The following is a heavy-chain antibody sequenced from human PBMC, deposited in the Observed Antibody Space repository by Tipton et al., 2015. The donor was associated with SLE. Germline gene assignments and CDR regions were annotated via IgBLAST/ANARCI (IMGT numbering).Heavy chain of an antibody. CDR1: GFTFRTYS. Sequence: VQLVQSGGGLVQPGGSLRLSCAASGFTFRTYSMAWVRQAPGKGLEWVSAISSSGANTYYGDSVKGRFTISRDNSKNTLYLQLNSLGAEDTAVYYCAKVDRTNMVTSFDYWGQGTLVSVSS. V-gene: IGHV3-23*04. CDR2: ISSSGANT. CDR3: AKVDRTNMVTSFDY. J-gene: IGHJ4*02. D-gene: IGHD5-18*01.